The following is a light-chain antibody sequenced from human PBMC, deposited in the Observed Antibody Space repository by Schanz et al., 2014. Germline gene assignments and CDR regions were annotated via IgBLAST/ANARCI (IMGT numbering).Light chain of an antibody. CDR1: SSDVGSSKY. Sequence: QSALTQPASVSASLGQSITISCTGSSSDVGSSKYVSWYQQFPGKAPKPLIYEVSVRLSGVSSRFSGSKSGNTASLTISGLQAEDEAEYYCSSYAGSNPLVFGGGTKLTVL. V-gene: IGLV2-14*03. J-gene: IGLJ2*01. CDR3: SSYAGSNPLV. CDR2: EVS.